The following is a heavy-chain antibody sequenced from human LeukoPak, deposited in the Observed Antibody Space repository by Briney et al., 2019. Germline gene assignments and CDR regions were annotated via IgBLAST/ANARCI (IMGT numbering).Heavy chain of an antibody. V-gene: IGHV3-23*01. CDR2: INGGGGIT. CDR3: AKRVRDGYNTPIDF. Sequence: GGSLGLSCAASGFTFSNCAMNWVRQAPGKGLEWLLNINGGGGITGIADSVKGRFTVSRDNSANTVYLQMSGLRAEDTAIYYCAKRVRDGYNTPIDFWGPGTLVTVSS. D-gene: IGHD5-24*01. J-gene: IGHJ4*02. CDR1: GFTFSNCA.